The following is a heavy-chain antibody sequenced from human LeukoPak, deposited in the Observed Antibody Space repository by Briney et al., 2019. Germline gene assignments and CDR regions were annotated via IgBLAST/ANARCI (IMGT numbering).Heavy chain of an antibody. V-gene: IGHV3-23*01. CDR1: GFTFSSYA. Sequence: GGSLRLSCAASGFTFSSYAMSWVRQAPGKGLEWVSAISGSGGSTYYADSVKGRFTISRDNSKNTLYLQMNSLRAEDTAVYYCARDRVVVAATLDYYYYGMDVWGQGTTVTVS. D-gene: IGHD2-15*01. J-gene: IGHJ6*02. CDR3: ARDRVVVAATLDYYYYGMDV. CDR2: ISGSGGST.